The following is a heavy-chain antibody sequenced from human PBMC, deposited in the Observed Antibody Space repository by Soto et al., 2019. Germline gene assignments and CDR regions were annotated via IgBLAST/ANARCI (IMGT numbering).Heavy chain of an antibody. CDR1: GYTFRDYY. V-gene: IGHV1-2*04. CDR2: INPNSGGT. J-gene: IGHJ6*03. Sequence: QVQLVQSGAEVKKPGASVKVSCKASGYTFRDYYIHWMRQAPGQGLEWMGWINPNSGGTKYAHKFQGWVTMTRDTSIKTAYMELSRLTSDYTAVYYCARESGGATATLDYYYFYMDVWGKGTTVTVSS. D-gene: IGHD5-12*01. CDR3: ARESGGATATLDYYYFYMDV.